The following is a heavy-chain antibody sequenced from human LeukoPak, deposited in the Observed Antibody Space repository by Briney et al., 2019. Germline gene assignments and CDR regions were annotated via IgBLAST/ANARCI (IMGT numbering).Heavy chain of an antibody. Sequence: PGGSLRLSCAVSGFIYNTCAMTWVRQAPGKGLEWVSSIDNSGDYTYYADSVKGRFTISRDNSRNTLYLQMSSLRVEDTALYYCGKQFSSSWQFDPRGQGTLVTVSS. CDR1: GFIYNTCA. CDR2: IDNSGDYT. D-gene: IGHD6-13*01. CDR3: GKQFSSSWQFDP. V-gene: IGHV3-23*01. J-gene: IGHJ5*02.